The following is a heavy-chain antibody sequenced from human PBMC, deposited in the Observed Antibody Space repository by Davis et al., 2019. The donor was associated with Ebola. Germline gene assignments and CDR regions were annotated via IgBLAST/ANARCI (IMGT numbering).Heavy chain of an antibody. Sequence: PSETLSLTCTVSGGSISSYYWSWIRQPPGKGLEWIGEINHSGSTYYNPSLKSRVTISVDTSKNQFSLKLSSVTAADTAVYYCARARSTTSFVGYWGQGTLVTVSS. D-gene: IGHD2-2*01. V-gene: IGHV4-34*01. CDR3: ARARSTTSFVGY. CDR1: GGSISSYY. CDR2: INHSGST. J-gene: IGHJ4*02.